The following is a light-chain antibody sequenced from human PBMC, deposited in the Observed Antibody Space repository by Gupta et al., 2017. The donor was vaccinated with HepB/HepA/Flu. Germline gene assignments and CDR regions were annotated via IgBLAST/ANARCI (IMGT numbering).Light chain of an antibody. CDR3: QQYNKWTPVT. V-gene: IGKV3-15*01. Sequence: QXXXXXXVSXXERVTLSCRASQNIYDNLAWYQQKPGQAPRLFIYRASIRATGIPVRFSGSGSGTEFTLTISSLQSEDFAVXYCQQYNKWTPVTFGGGTKVEIK. J-gene: IGKJ4*01. CDR2: RAS. CDR1: QNIYDN.